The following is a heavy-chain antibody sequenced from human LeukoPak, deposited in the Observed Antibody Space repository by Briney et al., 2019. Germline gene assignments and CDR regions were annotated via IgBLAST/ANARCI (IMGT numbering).Heavy chain of an antibody. V-gene: IGHV1-18*04. CDR3: ARGGALRYFDWLSLGDAFDI. J-gene: IGHJ3*02. Sequence: ASVKVSCKASGYTFTSYGISWVRQAPGQGLEWMGWISAYNGNTNYAQKLQGRVTMTTDTSTSTAHMELRSLRSDDTAVYYCARGGALRYFDWLSLGDAFDIWGQGTMVTVSS. CDR2: ISAYNGNT. D-gene: IGHD3-9*01. CDR1: GYTFTSYG.